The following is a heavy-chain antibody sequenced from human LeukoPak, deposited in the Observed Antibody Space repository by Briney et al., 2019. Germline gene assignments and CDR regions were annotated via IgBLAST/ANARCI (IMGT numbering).Heavy chain of an antibody. V-gene: IGHV4-4*07. CDR3: ARGMGRIAVAGYWFDP. D-gene: IGHD6-19*01. J-gene: IGHJ5*02. Sequence: SETLSLTCTVSGGSISSYYWSWIRQPAGKGLEWIGRIYTSGSTNYNPSLKSRVTISVDKSKNQFSLKLSSVTAADTAVYYCARGMGRIAVAGYWFDPWGQGTLVTVSS. CDR2: IYTSGST. CDR1: GGSISSYY.